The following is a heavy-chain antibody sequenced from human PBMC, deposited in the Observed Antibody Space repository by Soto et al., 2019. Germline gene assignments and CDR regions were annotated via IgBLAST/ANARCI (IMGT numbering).Heavy chain of an antibody. CDR2: IMPVFATP. D-gene: IGHD3-3*02. CDR3: ARDKDRQQLGGNYYYILDV. J-gene: IGHJ6*02. CDR1: GGTFSTSA. V-gene: IGHV1-69*12. Sequence: QVQLVQSGAEVKKPGSSMKVSCKASGGTFSTSAISWVRQAPGQGLEWVGGIMPVFATPDYAQKFQGRVTITADESTTTVYLELTSLRTDDTAVYYCARDKDRQQLGGNYYYILDVWGQGTAITVSS.